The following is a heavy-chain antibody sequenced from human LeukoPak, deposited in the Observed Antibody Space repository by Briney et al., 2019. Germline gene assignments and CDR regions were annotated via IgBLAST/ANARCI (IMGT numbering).Heavy chain of an antibody. CDR1: GGSISSSNW. CDR3: ASNTGTVFDY. CDR2: IYHSGST. D-gene: IGHD7-27*01. J-gene: IGHJ4*02. V-gene: IGHV4-4*02. Sequence: SETLSLTCTVSGGSISSSNWWSWVRQPPGKGLEWIGEIYHSGSTNYNPSLKSRVTISVDKSKHQFSLNLTSVTAADTAVYYCASNTGTVFDYWGQGALVTVSS.